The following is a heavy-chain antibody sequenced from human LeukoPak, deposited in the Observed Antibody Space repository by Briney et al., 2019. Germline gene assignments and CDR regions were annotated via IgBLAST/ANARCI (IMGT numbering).Heavy chain of an antibody. Sequence: GASVKVSCKASGYTFTGYYMHWVRQAPGQGLEWMGIMNPRGGTTSYAQKFQGRVTMTRDTSTSTVYMELSSLRSEDTAVYYCATGSLGFDYWGQGTLVTVSS. J-gene: IGHJ4*02. CDR3: ATGSLGFDY. CDR1: GYTFTGYY. D-gene: IGHD6-13*01. CDR2: MNPRGGTT. V-gene: IGHV1-46*01.